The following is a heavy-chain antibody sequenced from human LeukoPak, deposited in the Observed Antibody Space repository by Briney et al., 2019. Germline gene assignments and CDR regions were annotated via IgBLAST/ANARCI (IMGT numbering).Heavy chain of an antibody. J-gene: IGHJ4*02. CDR1: GGSISSYY. Sequence: SETLSLTCTVSGGSISSYYWSWIRQPPGKGLEWIGYIYYSGSTNYNPSLKSRVTISVDTSKNQFSLKLSSVTAADTAVYYCARTSRYGGRFAFFDYWGQGTLVTVSS. CDR3: ARTSRYGGRFAFFDY. V-gene: IGHV4-59*01. D-gene: IGHD4-17*01. CDR2: IYYSGST.